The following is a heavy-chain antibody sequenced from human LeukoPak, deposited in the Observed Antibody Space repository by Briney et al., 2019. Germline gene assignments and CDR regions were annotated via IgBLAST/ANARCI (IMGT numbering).Heavy chain of an antibody. J-gene: IGHJ6*03. D-gene: IGHD1-7*01. CDR2: IYTSVST. V-gene: IGHV4-4*09. Sequence: SETLSLTCTVSGGSISSYYWSWIRQPPGKGLERIGYIYTSVSTNYNPSLKSRVTISVDTSKNQFSLKLSSVTAADTAVYYCARLPSITGTTGHYYYYMDVWGKGTTVTVSS. CDR1: GGSISSYY. CDR3: ARLPSITGTTGHYYYYMDV.